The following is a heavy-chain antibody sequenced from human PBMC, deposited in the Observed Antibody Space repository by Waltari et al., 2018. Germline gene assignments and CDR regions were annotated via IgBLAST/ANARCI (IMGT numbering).Heavy chain of an antibody. CDR2: INHSGST. CDR3: ARGFGDYYYGMDV. J-gene: IGHJ6*02. V-gene: IGHV4-34*01. D-gene: IGHD3-10*01. Sequence: QVQLQQWGAGLLKPSETLSLTCAVYGGSFSGYYWSWIRQPPGKGREWIGEINHSGSTNYNPALKSRVTISVDTAKNQFSLKLSSVTAADTAVYYCARGFGDYYYGMDVWGQGTTVTVSS. CDR1: GGSFSGYY.